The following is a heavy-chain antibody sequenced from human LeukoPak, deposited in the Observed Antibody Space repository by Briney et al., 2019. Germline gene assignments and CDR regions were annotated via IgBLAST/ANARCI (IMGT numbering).Heavy chain of an antibody. CDR2: IKQDGSDK. Sequence: PGGSLRLSCAASGFTFRSRAMSWVRQAPGKGLEWVASIKQDGSDKYYVDSVKGRFTISRDNAKNPLYLQMNSLRAEDTAVYYCARDLDYWGQGTLVTVSS. CDR1: GFTFRSRA. V-gene: IGHV3-7*05. J-gene: IGHJ4*02. CDR3: ARDLDY.